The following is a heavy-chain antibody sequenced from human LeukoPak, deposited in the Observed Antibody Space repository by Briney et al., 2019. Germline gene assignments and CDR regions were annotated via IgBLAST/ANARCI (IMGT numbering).Heavy chain of an antibody. D-gene: IGHD3-16*02. V-gene: IGHV3-23*01. J-gene: IGHJ6*03. CDR3: AKDGRRYSYYYYMDV. CDR2: ISGSGGST. Sequence: GGSLRLSCAASGFTFSSYAMSWVRQAPGKGLEWVSAISGSGGSTYYADSVKGRFTISRDNSKNTLYLQMNSLRAEDTAVYYCAKDGRRYSYYYYMDVWGKGTTVTVSS. CDR1: GFTFSSYA.